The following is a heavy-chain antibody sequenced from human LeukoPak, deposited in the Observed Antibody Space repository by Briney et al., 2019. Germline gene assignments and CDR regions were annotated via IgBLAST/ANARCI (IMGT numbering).Heavy chain of an antibody. CDR1: GGSFSGYY. CDR3: ASGMTSGTYYGWL. D-gene: IGHD1-26*01. Sequence: SETLSLTCAVYGGSFSGYYWSWIRQPPGKGLEWIGEINHSGSTKYNPSLKSRVTISVDTSKNQYSLKLSSVTAADTAVYYCASGMTSGTYYGWLWGQGTLVTVSS. CDR2: INHSGST. J-gene: IGHJ4*02. V-gene: IGHV4-34*01.